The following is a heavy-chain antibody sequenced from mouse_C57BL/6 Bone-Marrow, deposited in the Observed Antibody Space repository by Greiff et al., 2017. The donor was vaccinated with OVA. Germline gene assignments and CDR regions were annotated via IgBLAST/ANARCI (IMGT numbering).Heavy chain of an antibody. CDR1: GYAFSSSW. CDR2: IYPGDGDT. Sequence: QVQLQQSGPELVKPGASVKISCKASGYAFSSSWMNWVKQRPGKGLEWIGRIYPGDGDTNYNGKFKGKATLTADKSSSTAYMPLSSLTSADSAVYFCARLGAYWGQGTLVTVSA. V-gene: IGHV1-82*01. J-gene: IGHJ3*01. CDR3: ARLGAY.